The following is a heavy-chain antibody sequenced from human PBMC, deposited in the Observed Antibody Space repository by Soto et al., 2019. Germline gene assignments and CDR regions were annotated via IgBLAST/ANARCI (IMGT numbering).Heavy chain of an antibody. J-gene: IGHJ6*02. CDR1: GGTFSRYA. CDR3: ARDLDYYGSGSHYYYGMGV. CDR2: IVPIYGTR. D-gene: IGHD3-10*01. V-gene: IGHV1-69*13. Sequence: SVKVSCKASGGTFSRYAFSWVRQAPGQGLEWMGGIVPIYGTRGFAQKFQGRLTITADEPTRTAYMELSSLRSEDTAVYYCARDLDYYGSGSHYYYGMGVWGQGTTVTVS.